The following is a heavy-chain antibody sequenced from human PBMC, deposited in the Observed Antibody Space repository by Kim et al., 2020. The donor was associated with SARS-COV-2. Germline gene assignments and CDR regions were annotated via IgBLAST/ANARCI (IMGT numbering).Heavy chain of an antibody. D-gene: IGHD3-3*01. CDR2: ISWNSGSI. J-gene: IGHJ6*02. CDR1: GFTFGDYA. CDR3: AKDCGLRFLEWLPNGYYYYGMDV. V-gene: IGHV3-9*01. Sequence: GGSLRLSCAASGFTFGDYAMHWVRQAPGKGLEWVSGISWNSGSIGYADSVKGRFTISRDNAKNSLYLQMNSLRAEDTALYYCAKDCGLRFLEWLPNGYYYYGMDVWGQGTTVTVSS.